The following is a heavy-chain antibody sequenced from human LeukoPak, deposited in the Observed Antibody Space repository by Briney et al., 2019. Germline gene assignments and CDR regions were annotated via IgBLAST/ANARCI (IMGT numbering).Heavy chain of an antibody. Sequence: SETLSLTCAVSGGSISSSNWWSWVRQPPGKGLEWIGEIYHSGSTNYNPSLKSRVTISVDKSKNQFSLKLSSVTAADTAVYYCAREGGSSSSNFYFDYWGQGTLVTVSS. CDR1: GGSISSSNW. CDR2: IYHSGST. J-gene: IGHJ4*02. CDR3: AREGGSSSSNFYFDY. V-gene: IGHV4-4*02. D-gene: IGHD6-6*01.